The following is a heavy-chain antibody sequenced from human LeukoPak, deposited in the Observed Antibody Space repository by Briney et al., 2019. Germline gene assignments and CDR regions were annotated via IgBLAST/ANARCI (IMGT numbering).Heavy chain of an antibody. CDR3: AKDRGDCGGDFSDCDY. V-gene: IGHV3-30*18. D-gene: IGHD2-21*02. Sequence: PGGSLRLSCAASGFTFSSYGMHWVRQAPGKGLEWVAVISYDGSNKYYADSVKGRFTISRDNSKNTLYLQMNSLRAEDTAVYYCAKDRGDCGGDFSDCDYWGQGTLVTVSS. CDR1: GFTFSSYG. CDR2: ISYDGSNK. J-gene: IGHJ4*02.